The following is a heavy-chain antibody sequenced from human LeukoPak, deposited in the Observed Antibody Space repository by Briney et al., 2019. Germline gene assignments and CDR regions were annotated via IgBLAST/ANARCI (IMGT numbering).Heavy chain of an antibody. V-gene: IGHV4-59*01. D-gene: IGHD1-26*01. CDR1: GGSISSYY. J-gene: IGHJ3*02. CDR2: IYYSGTT. Sequence: PSETLSLTCTVSGGSISSYYWSWIRQPPGKGLEWIGYIYYSGTTNYNPSLKSRVIISVDTSKNQFSLKLSSVTAADTAVYYCARDRGSYLPGGAFDIWGQGTMVTASS. CDR3: ARDRGSYLPGGAFDI.